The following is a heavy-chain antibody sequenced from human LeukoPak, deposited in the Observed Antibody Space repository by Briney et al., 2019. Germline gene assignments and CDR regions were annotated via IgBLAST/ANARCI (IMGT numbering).Heavy chain of an antibody. V-gene: IGHV1-69*10. CDR2: IIPILGIA. J-gene: IGHJ4*02. CDR3: ARGGIIAVAGMLDY. D-gene: IGHD6-19*01. CDR1: GGTFSSYA. Sequence: GASVKVSCKASGGTFSSYAISWVRQAPGQGLEWMGGIIPILGIANYAQKFQGRVTITADKSTSTAYMELSSLRSEDTAVYYCARGGIIAVAGMLDYWGQGTLVTVSS.